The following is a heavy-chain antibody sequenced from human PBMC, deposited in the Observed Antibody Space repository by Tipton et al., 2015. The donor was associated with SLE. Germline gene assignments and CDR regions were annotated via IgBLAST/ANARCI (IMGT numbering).Heavy chain of an antibody. Sequence: TLSLTCTVSGGSISSYYWSWIRQPPGKGLEWIGYIYYSGSTNYNPSLKSRVTISVDTSKNQFSLKLSSVTAADTAVYYCARGYCSGGSGHGGYYWCDPWGQGTLVAVSS. CDR2: IYYSGST. CDR3: ARGYCSGGSGHGGYYWCDP. D-gene: IGHD2-15*01. V-gene: IGHV4-59*08. J-gene: IGHJ5*02. CDR1: GGSISSYY.